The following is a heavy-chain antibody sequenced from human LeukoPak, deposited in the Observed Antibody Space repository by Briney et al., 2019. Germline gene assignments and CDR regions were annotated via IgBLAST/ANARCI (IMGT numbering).Heavy chain of an antibody. CDR1: GGSISSSNW. D-gene: IGHD3-3*01. J-gene: IGHJ4*02. CDR2: IYHSGST. Sequence: PSETLSLTCAVSGGSISSSNWWSWVRQPPGKGLEWIGEIYHSGSTNYNPSLKSRVTISVDKSKNQFSLKLSSVTAADTAVYYCAKLNNYDLMIDYWGQGTLVTVSS. V-gene: IGHV4-4*02. CDR3: AKLNNYDLMIDY.